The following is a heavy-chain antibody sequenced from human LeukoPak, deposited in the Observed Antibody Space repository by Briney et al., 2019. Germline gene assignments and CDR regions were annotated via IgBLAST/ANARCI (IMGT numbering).Heavy chain of an antibody. CDR1: GFIFSSYW. V-gene: IGHV3-74*01. D-gene: IGHD4-23*01. Sequence: GGSLRLSCAASGFIFSSYWMHWVRQVPGEGVVWVSRVYTDGTTTNFADSVKGGFTVSRDNATNTLYLQMDSLRAADTAMYYCARSVVSTYWYFDLWGRGTLVTVSS. J-gene: IGHJ2*01. CDR2: VYTDGTTT. CDR3: ARSVVSTYWYFDL.